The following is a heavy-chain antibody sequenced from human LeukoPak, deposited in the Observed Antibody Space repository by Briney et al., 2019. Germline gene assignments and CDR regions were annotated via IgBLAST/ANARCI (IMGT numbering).Heavy chain of an antibody. Sequence: ASVKVSCKASGYTFTSYGISWVRQAPGQGLEWMGWISAYNGNTNYARKLQGRVTMTTDTSTSTAYMELRSLRSDDTAVYYCARDLGIQLWIRDPRFDYWGQGTLVTVSS. CDR1: GYTFTSYG. V-gene: IGHV1-18*01. D-gene: IGHD5-18*01. CDR3: ARDLGIQLWIRDPRFDY. CDR2: ISAYNGNT. J-gene: IGHJ4*02.